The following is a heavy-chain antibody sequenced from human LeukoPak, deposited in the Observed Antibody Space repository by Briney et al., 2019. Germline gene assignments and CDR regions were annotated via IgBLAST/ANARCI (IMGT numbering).Heavy chain of an antibody. D-gene: IGHD2-21*01. CDR1: GYTVTNYY. V-gene: IGHV1-46*01. J-gene: IGHJ4*02. Sequence: ASVKVSCKASGYTVTNYYMHCGRQAPGQGLEWMGMINPSISSRTYAQKFQGRVTVTSDTSTSTVYMEVSSLRSEDTAIYYCARSGMWFSTNDWGQGTLVTVSS. CDR3: ARSGMWFSTND. CDR2: INPSISSR.